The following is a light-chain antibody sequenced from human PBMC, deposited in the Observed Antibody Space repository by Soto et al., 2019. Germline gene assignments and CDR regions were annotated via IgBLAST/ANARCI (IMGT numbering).Light chain of an antibody. CDR1: SSDVGGYNY. J-gene: IGLJ1*01. CDR2: EVS. CDR3: SPYTSSSTPYV. Sequence: QSVRTQPASVSGSPGQSITISCTGTSSDVGGYNYVSWYQQHPGKAPKLMIYEVSNRPSGVSNRFSGSKSGNTASLTISGLQAEDEADYYCSPYTSSSTPYVFGTGTKVTVL. V-gene: IGLV2-14*01.